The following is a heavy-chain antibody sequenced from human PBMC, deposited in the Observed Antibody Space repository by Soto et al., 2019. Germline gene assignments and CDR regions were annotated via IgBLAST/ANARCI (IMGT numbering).Heavy chain of an antibody. CDR3: ARDTQDDFWSGYYRDY. CDR1: GGTCGGYG. J-gene: IGHJ4*02. V-gene: IGHV3-48*02. CDR2: ISSSSSTI. D-gene: IGHD3-3*01. Sequence: VPLRHRKGAAGGTCGGYGGNWVRQDTGKGLEWVSYISSSSSTIYYADSVKGRFTISRDNAKNSLYLQMNSLRDEDTAVYYCARDTQDDFWSGYYRDYWGQGTLVTVSS.